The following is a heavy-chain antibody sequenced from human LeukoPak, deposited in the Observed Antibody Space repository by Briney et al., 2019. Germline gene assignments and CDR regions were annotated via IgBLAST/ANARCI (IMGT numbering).Heavy chain of an antibody. D-gene: IGHD3-22*01. J-gene: IGHJ4*02. CDR3: ARDSYYYDSSGYYYTYYFDY. Sequence: GVLRLSCAASGFTFSSYWMSWVRQAPGKGLEWVANIKQEGSEKYYVDSVKGRFTISRDNAKNSLYLQMNSLRAEDTAVYYCARDSYYYDSSGYYYTYYFDYWGQGTLVTVSS. CDR1: GFTFSSYW. V-gene: IGHV3-7*01. CDR2: IKQEGSEK.